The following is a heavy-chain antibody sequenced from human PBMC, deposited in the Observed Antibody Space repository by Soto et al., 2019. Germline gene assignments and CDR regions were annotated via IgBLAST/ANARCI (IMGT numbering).Heavy chain of an antibody. CDR2: ITGSGDNT. D-gene: IGHD3-22*01. V-gene: IGHV3-23*01. Sequence: GGSLRLSCAASGFTFSNYAVRWVRQTPGKGLEWVSSITGSGDNTFYGDSVKGRFTISRDNSRNTLYLQMNSLRAEDTAIYYCAKGSSASYFYADWGQGTLVTVSS. CDR1: GFTFSNYA. CDR3: AKGSSASYFYAD. J-gene: IGHJ4*02.